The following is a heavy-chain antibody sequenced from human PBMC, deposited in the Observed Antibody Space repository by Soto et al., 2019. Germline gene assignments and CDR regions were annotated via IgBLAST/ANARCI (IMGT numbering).Heavy chain of an antibody. V-gene: IGHV1-69*06. Sequence: SVKVSCKASGGTFGSDAITWVRQAPGQGLEWVGRIIPIFGTTNYAQNLQGRVTISADKSTLTSYMELHSLTSDDTALYYCARERTDSGYYKNWLDPWGQGTQVTVSS. CDR1: GGTFGSDA. CDR3: ARERTDSGYYKNWLDP. CDR2: IIPIFGTT. J-gene: IGHJ5*02. D-gene: IGHD3-22*01.